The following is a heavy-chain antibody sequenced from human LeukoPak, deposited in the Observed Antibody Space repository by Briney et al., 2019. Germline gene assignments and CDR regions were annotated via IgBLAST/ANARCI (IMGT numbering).Heavy chain of an antibody. Sequence: GGSLRLSCAASGFTFSSYAMHWVRQAPGKGLEWVAVISYDGSNKYYADSVKGRFTISRDNSKNTLYLQMNSLRAEDTAVYYCARDPGYDSSGYYFRRDYYSDYWGQGTLVTVSS. CDR1: GFTFSSYA. D-gene: IGHD3-22*01. V-gene: IGHV3-30*04. CDR3: ARDPGYDSSGYYFRRDYYSDY. CDR2: ISYDGSNK. J-gene: IGHJ4*02.